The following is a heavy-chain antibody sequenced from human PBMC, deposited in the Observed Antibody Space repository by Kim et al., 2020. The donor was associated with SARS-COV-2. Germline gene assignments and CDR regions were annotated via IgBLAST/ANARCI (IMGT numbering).Heavy chain of an antibody. Sequence: ASVKVSCKASGYTFTGYYMHWVRQAPGQGLEWMGWINPNSGGTNYAQKFQGWVTMTRDTSISTAYMELSRLRSDDTAGYYCAREPYYDILTGYFDYYYYGMDVWGQGTTVTVSS. CDR1: GYTFTGYY. J-gene: IGHJ6*02. CDR2: INPNSGGT. D-gene: IGHD3-9*01. CDR3: AREPYYDILTGYFDYYYYGMDV. V-gene: IGHV1-2*04.